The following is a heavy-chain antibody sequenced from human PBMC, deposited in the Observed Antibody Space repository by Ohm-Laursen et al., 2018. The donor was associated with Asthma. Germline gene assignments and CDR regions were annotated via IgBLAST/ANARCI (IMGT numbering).Heavy chain of an antibody. V-gene: IGHV4-34*01. J-gene: IGHJ4*02. CDR2: INHIGEA. CDR3: ARGRTLRH. CDR1: GSFPGYF. Sequence: SEILSLTCAVYGSFPGYFWTWVRQSPEMGLEWIGEINHIGEAYYNPSLASRVTISVDTSKKQFSLNLTSVTAADTAIYSCARGRTLRHWAQGTLVTVSS.